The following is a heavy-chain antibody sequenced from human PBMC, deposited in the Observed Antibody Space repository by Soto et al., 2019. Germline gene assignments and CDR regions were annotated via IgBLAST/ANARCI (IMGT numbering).Heavy chain of an antibody. CDR2: INPNSGGT. CDR1: GYTFTGYY. D-gene: IGHD3-22*01. Sequence: ASVKVSCKASGYTFTGYYMHWVRQAPGQGLEWMGWINPNSGGTNYAQKFQGRVTMTRDTSNSTAYMELSRLRSDDTAVYYCARLGDSSGYYYPNYYYYYGMDVWGQGTTVTVSS. V-gene: IGHV1-2*02. J-gene: IGHJ6*02. CDR3: ARLGDSSGYYYPNYYYYYGMDV.